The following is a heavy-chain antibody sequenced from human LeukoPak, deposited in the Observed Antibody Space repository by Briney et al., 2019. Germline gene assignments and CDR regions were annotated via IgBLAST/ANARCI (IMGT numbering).Heavy chain of an antibody. V-gene: IGHV3-48*01. CDR1: GFTFSSYS. Sequence: GGSLRLSCADSGFTFSSYSMDWVRQAPGKGLEWVSYISSSSSTIYYADSVKGRFTISRDNAKNSLYLQMNSLRAEDTAVYYCARGHTAVTRHFDFWGQGTLVTVSS. CDR2: ISSSSSTI. D-gene: IGHD4-17*01. CDR3: ARGHTAVTRHFDF. J-gene: IGHJ4*02.